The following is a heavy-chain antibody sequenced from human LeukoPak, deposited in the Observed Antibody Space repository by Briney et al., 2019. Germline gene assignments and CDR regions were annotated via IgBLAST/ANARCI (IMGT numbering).Heavy chain of an antibody. J-gene: IGHJ4*02. V-gene: IGHV1-46*03. CDR3: ARETAAGTTTISQAFDY. D-gene: IGHD6-13*01. CDR1: GYTFTSYN. Sequence: ASVKVSCKASGYTFTSYNMHWVRQAPGQGLEWMGIINPSGGSRSYAQKFQGRVTMTRDTSTSTVYMELSSLRSEDRAVYYCARETAAGTTTISQAFDYWGQGTLVTVSS. CDR2: INPSGGSR.